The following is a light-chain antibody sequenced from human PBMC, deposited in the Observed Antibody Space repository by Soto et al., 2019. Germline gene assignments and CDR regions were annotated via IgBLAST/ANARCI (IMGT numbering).Light chain of an antibody. J-gene: IGKJ1*01. CDR3: HQYNSYTWT. CDR1: QSVSDW. V-gene: IGKV1-5*01. Sequence: IQMTQSPSTLSASVGDRVTITYRASQSVSDWLAWYQQKPGNPPKLLIYDTSRLESAVPSRFSASGSGTEFTLTISGLQPDDFATYYCHQYNSYTWTFGQGTNVDI. CDR2: DTS.